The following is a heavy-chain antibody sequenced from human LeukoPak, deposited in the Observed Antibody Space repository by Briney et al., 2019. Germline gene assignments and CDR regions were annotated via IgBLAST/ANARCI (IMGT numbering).Heavy chain of an antibody. CDR2: INPNSGGT. CDR1: GYTFTGYY. J-gene: IGHJ5*02. Sequence: ASVKVSCKASGYTFTGYYMHWVRPAPGQGLEWMGWINPNSGGTNYAQKFQGRVTMTRDTSISTAYLQWSSLKASDTAMYYCARGGNSNLNWFDPWGQGTLVTVSS. CDR3: ARGGNSNLNWFDP. D-gene: IGHD4-23*01. V-gene: IGHV1-2*02.